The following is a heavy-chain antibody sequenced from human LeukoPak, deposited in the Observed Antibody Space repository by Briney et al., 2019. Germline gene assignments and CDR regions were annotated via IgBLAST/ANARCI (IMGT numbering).Heavy chain of an antibody. CDR3: AKAGSKYYYDSSGYSDY. J-gene: IGHJ4*02. D-gene: IGHD3-22*01. V-gene: IGHV3-23*01. Sequence: GGSLRLSCAASGFTFSSYAMSWVRQAPGKGLEWVSAISGSGGSTYYADSVKGRFTISRDNSKNTLYLQMNSLRAEDTAVYYCAKAGSKYYYDSSGYSDYWGQGTLVTVSS. CDR1: GFTFSSYA. CDR2: ISGSGGST.